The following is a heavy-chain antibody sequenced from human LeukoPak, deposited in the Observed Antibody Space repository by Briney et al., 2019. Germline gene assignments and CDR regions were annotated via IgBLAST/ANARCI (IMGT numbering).Heavy chain of an antibody. Sequence: SETLSLTCTLAGGSISSYYWSWIRQPTGKGLEWIGRIYSSGSTNYNPSLKSRVPMSVDTSKNQFSLKLSSVTAADTAVYYCARGQYHLLYWYFDLWGRGTLVTVSS. V-gene: IGHV4-4*07. J-gene: IGHJ2*01. D-gene: IGHD2-2*01. CDR2: IYSSGST. CDR3: ARGQYHLLYWYFDL. CDR1: GGSISSYY.